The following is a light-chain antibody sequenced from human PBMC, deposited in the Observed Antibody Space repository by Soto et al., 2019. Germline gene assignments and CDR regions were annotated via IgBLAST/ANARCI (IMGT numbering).Light chain of an antibody. CDR1: SSNIGSNS. Sequence: QSVLTQPPSASGTPGQTITISCSGSSSNIGSNSVNWYQQVPGTAPKLLIYSNDQRPSGVPDRFSGSKSGTSASLAISGLQSEDEADYYCATWDDSLAASVFGGGTQLTVL. CDR3: ATWDDSLAASV. J-gene: IGLJ7*01. V-gene: IGLV1-44*01. CDR2: SND.